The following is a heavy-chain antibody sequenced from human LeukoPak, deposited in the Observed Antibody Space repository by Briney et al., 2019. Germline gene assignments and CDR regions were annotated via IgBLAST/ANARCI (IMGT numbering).Heavy chain of an antibody. CDR3: ARERITMVRGVIKSYFDY. D-gene: IGHD3-10*01. V-gene: IGHV3-74*01. CDR1: GFTFSSHW. J-gene: IGHJ4*02. Sequence: GGSLRLSCAASGFTFSSHWMHWVRQAPGKGLVWVSRINSDGRNINYADSVKGRFTISRDNAKNTLYLQMNSLRVEDTAAYYCARERITMVRGVIKSYFDYWGQGTLVTVSS. CDR2: INSDGRNI.